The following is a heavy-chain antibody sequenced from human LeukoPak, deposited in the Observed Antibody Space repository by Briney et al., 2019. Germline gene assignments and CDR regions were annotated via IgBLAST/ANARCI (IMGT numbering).Heavy chain of an antibody. D-gene: IGHD6-19*01. Sequence: GSLRLSCAVSGFIFSDYSMSWVRQAPGKGLEWIGEINHSGSTNYNPSLKSRVTISVDTSKNQFSLKLSSVTAADTAVYYCARVARIAVATPWGQGALVTVSS. CDR1: GFIFSDYS. V-gene: IGHV4-34*01. CDR2: INHSGST. CDR3: ARVARIAVATP. J-gene: IGHJ5*02.